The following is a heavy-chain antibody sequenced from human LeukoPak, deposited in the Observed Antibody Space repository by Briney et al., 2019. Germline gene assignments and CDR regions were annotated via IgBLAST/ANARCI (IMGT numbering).Heavy chain of an antibody. CDR1: GFTFSNYW. CDR2: IKQDGSEK. Sequence: GGSLRLSCAASGFTFSNYWMSWVRQAPGKGLEWVANIKQDGSEKYYVDSVKGRFTISRDNAKNSLYLQMNSLRAEDTAVYYCAKDLSPSGSSGYHDYWGQGTLVTVSS. J-gene: IGHJ4*02. V-gene: IGHV3-7*01. D-gene: IGHD3-22*01. CDR3: AKDLSPSGSSGYHDY.